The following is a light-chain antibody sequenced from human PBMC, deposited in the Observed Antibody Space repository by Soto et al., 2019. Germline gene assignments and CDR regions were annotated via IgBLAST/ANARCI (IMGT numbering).Light chain of an antibody. Sequence: DIQITQSPSTLSASVGDRVTITCRASQSISSWLAWYQQKQGKAPKILIYDASSLESGVPSRFRGSGSGTEFTLTISRLQPDDFATYYCQQYNSYPYTFGQGTKVDIK. V-gene: IGKV1-5*01. CDR3: QQYNSYPYT. CDR1: QSISSW. J-gene: IGKJ2*01. CDR2: DAS.